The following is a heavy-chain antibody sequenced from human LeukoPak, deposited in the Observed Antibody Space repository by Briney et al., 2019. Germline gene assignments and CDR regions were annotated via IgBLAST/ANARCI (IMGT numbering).Heavy chain of an antibody. Sequence: GGSLRLSCEGSGFTFSNYWMTWVRQAPEKGLEWVANIKPSGSEKHYADSVEGRFTISRDNAKNSLYRQMNSLRAEDTAVYYCARDLDTYVVLTAYDTFDIWGQGTMVTVSS. CDR2: IKPSGSEK. J-gene: IGHJ3*02. V-gene: IGHV3-7*01. CDR1: GFTFSNYW. CDR3: ARDLDTYVVLTAYDTFDI. D-gene: IGHD2-21*02.